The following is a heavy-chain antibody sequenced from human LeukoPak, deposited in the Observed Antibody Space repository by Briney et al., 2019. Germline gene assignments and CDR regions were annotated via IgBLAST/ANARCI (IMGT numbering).Heavy chain of an antibody. D-gene: IGHD3-22*01. J-gene: IGHJ6*03. V-gene: IGHV4-34*01. CDR2: MNPSGST. CDR1: GGSFSGYY. CDR3: ARGRQDVTMIVVVMTAVSYYLDV. Sequence: SETLSLTCAVYGGSFSGYYWAWIRQTPEKGLEWIGEMNPSGSTNYNPSLKSRVTISVDTSKNQFSLELSSVTAADTAVYYCARGRQDVTMIVVVMTAVSYYLDVWGKGTTVTVS.